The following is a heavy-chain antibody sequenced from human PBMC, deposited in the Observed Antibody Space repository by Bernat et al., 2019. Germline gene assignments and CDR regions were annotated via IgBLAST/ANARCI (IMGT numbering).Heavy chain of an antibody. CDR2: IYYSGST. CDR1: GGSISSGGYY. Sequence: QVQLQESGPGLVKPSQTLSLTCTVSGGSISSGGYYWSWIRQHPGKGLEWIGYIYYSGSTYYNPSLKSRVTISVDPSKNQFSLTLSSVTAADTAVYYCARYDILTGYPHGDYWGQGTLVTVSS. J-gene: IGHJ4*02. D-gene: IGHD3-9*01. CDR3: ARYDILTGYPHGDY. V-gene: IGHV4-31*03.